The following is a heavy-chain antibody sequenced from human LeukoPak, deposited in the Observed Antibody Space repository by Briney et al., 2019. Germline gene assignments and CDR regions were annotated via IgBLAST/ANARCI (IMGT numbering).Heavy chain of an antibody. Sequence: GGSLRLSCAASGFTFKKYWMNWVRQVPGKGLECLANIKEDGSETYYADSVKGRFTISRDNAKNSLYLQMNSLRAEDTAVYYCARELAGHYYGSGSSFDYWGQGTLVTVSS. CDR3: ARELAGHYYGSGSSFDY. V-gene: IGHV3-7*01. J-gene: IGHJ4*02. CDR1: GFTFKKYW. CDR2: IKEDGSET. D-gene: IGHD3-10*01.